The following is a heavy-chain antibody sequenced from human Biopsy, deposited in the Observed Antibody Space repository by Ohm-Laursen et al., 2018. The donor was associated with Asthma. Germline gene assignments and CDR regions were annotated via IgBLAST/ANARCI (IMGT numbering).Heavy chain of an antibody. V-gene: IGHV1-3*01. J-gene: IGHJ3*02. Sequence: ASVKVSCKASGYTFINYAIHWVRQAPGQRLEWMGWINAGNGNTKYSQKFQSRVTIGRDTSASTAYMDLSSLRSEDTAVYYCARTYYDFLTGQVNDAFAMWGQGTMVTVSS. CDR2: INAGNGNT. D-gene: IGHD3-9*01. CDR1: GYTFINYA. CDR3: ARTYYDFLTGQVNDAFAM.